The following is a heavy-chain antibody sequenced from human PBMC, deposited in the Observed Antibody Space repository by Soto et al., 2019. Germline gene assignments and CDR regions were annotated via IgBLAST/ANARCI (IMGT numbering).Heavy chain of an antibody. CDR1: GFTFSSYG. CDR3: ARVLYSYGPSDY. D-gene: IGHD5-18*01. CDR2: IWYDGSNK. Sequence: GGSLRLSCAASGFTFSSYGMHWVRQAPGKGLEWVAVIWYDGSNKYYADSVKGRFTISRDNSKNTLYLQMNSLRAEDTAVYYCARVLYSYGPSDYWGQGTLVTVSS. V-gene: IGHV3-33*01. J-gene: IGHJ4*02.